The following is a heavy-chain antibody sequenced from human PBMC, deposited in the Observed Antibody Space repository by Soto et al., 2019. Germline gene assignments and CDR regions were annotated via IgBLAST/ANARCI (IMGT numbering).Heavy chain of an antibody. J-gene: IGHJ4*02. CDR3: VRGTATTGTSIHFVQ. V-gene: IGHV3-30*03. D-gene: IGHD1-7*01. CDR1: GFRFRDRG. Sequence: QVQLVESGGGAVQPGRSLRLSCATSGFRFRDRGMHWIRQARDKRLEWVASISHDGEYTYYADPVKGRFTVSRDNSKNTLSLQMDSLKTADTALYHCVRGTATTGTSIHFVQWGRGAQVTVSP. CDR2: ISHDGEYT.